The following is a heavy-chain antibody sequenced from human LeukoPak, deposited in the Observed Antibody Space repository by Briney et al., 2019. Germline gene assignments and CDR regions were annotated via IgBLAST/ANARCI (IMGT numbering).Heavy chain of an antibody. V-gene: IGHV3-9*01. Sequence: PGGSLRLSCAASGFTFDDYAMHWVRQAPGKGLEWVSGISWNSGSIGYADSVKGRFTISRDNAKNSLYLQMNSLRAEDTALYYCAKDLSMYYYDSSGYPDYWGQGTLVTVSS. CDR1: GFTFDDYA. CDR3: AKDLSMYYYDSSGYPDY. D-gene: IGHD3-22*01. J-gene: IGHJ4*02. CDR2: ISWNSGSI.